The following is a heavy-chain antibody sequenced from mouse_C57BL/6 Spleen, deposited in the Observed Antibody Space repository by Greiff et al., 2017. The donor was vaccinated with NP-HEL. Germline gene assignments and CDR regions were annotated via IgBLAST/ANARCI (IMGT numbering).Heavy chain of an antibody. CDR2: IYPRDGST. V-gene: IGHV1-78*01. CDR1: GYTFTDHT. Sequence: VHLVESDAELVKPGASVKISCKVSGYTFTDHTIHWMKQRPEQGLEWIGYIYPRDGSTKYNEKFKGKATLTADKSSSTAYMQLNSLTSEDSAVYFCARSDYGVPYYYAMDCWGQGTSVTVSS. J-gene: IGHJ4*01. CDR3: ARSDYGVPYYYAMDC. D-gene: IGHD1-1*01.